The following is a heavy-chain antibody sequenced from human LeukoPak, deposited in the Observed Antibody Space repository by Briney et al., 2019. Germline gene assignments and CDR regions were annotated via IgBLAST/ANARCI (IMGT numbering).Heavy chain of an antibody. D-gene: IGHD5-18*01. CDR3: AKDQLRGHSYGIFDY. Sequence: GGSLRLSCAASGVTFSSYAMSWVRQAPGKGLEWVSAISGSGGSTYYADSVKGRFTISRDNSKNTLYLQMNSLRAEDTAVYYCAKDQLRGHSYGIFDYWGQGTLVTVSS. CDR1: GVTFSSYA. CDR2: ISGSGGST. J-gene: IGHJ4*02. V-gene: IGHV3-23*01.